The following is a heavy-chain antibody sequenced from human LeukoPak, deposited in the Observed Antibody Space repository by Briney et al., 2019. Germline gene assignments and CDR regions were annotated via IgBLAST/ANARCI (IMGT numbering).Heavy chain of an antibody. CDR3: AKGHADSSGYYYFDS. CDR2: IKQDGTEK. D-gene: IGHD3-22*01. Sequence: GGSLRLSCAASGFTFTTYWLGWVRQPPGKGLEWVANIKQDGTEKYYVDSVQGRFTIFRDNSKNMLYLQMNSLRVEDTAVYYCAKGHADSSGYYYFDSWGQGTLVTVSS. J-gene: IGHJ4*02. CDR1: GFTFTTYW. V-gene: IGHV3-7*03.